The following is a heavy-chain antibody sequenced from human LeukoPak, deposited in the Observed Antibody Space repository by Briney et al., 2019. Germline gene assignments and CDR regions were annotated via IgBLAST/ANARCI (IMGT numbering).Heavy chain of an antibody. V-gene: IGHV3-48*03. CDR2: ISSSGSSI. Sequence: QTGGSLRLSCAASGFTFSSFEMNWVRQAPGKGLEWISYISSSGSSIYYADSVEGRFTISRDNAKNSLYLQMNSPRAEDTAVYYCARDHSITTLYFDYWGQGTLVTVSS. J-gene: IGHJ4*02. CDR3: ARDHSITTLYFDY. CDR1: GFTFSSFE. D-gene: IGHD3-22*01.